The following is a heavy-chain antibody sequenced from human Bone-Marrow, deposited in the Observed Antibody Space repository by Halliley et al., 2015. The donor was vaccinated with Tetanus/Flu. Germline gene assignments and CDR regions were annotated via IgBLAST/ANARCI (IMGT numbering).Heavy chain of an antibody. CDR1: GFTFSNYG. V-gene: IGHV3-33*01. CDR2: IWYDGSEK. J-gene: IGHJ4*02. Sequence: SLRLSCAASGFTFSNYGMHWVRQAPGKGPEWVALIWYDGSEKNYADSVKGRFTISRDNPKNTLYLQMNSLRVEDTAVYYCARDSADIVVVPAAMGPDYWGQGTLVTVSS. D-gene: IGHD2-2*01. CDR3: ARDSADIVVVPAAMGPDY.